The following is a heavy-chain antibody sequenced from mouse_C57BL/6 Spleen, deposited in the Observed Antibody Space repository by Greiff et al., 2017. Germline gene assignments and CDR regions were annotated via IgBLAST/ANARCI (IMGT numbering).Heavy chain of an antibody. J-gene: IGHJ1*03. V-gene: IGHV14-3*01. CDR3: ASTTVVATDWYFDV. CDR2: IDPANGNT. CDR1: GFNIKNTY. D-gene: IGHD1-1*01. Sequence: VHVKQSVAELVRPGASVKLSCTASGFNIKNTYMHWVKQRPEQGLEWIGRIDPANGNTKYAPKFQGKATITADTSSNTAYLQLSSLTSEDTAIEYCASTTVVATDWYFDVWGTGTTVTVSS.